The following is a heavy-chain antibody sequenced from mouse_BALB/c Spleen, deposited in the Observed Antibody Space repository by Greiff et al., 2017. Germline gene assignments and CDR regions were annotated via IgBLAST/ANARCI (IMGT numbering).Heavy chain of an antibody. Sequence: EVQLVESGGGLVKLGGSLKLSCAASGFTFSSYYMSWVRQTPEKRLELVAAINSNGGSTYYPDTVKGRFTISRDNAKNTLYLQMSSLKSEDTALYYCARSNYITGAMDYWGQGTSVTVSS. CDR2: INSNGGST. J-gene: IGHJ4*01. CDR1: GFTFSSYY. CDR3: ARSNYITGAMDY. D-gene: IGHD1-3*01. V-gene: IGHV5-6-2*01.